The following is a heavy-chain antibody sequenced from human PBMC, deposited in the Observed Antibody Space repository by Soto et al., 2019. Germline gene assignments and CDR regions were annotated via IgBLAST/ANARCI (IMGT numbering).Heavy chain of an antibody. J-gene: IGHJ4*02. CDR1: GGSISSSSYY. CDR3: ARLARRSGSRDFDY. Sequence: ETLSLTCTVSGGSISSSSYYWGWIRQPPGKGLEWIGSIYYSGSTYYNPSLKSRVTISVDTSKNQFSLKLSSVTAADTAVYYCARLARRSGSRDFDYWGQGTLVTVSS. CDR2: IYYSGST. V-gene: IGHV4-39*01. D-gene: IGHD3-10*01.